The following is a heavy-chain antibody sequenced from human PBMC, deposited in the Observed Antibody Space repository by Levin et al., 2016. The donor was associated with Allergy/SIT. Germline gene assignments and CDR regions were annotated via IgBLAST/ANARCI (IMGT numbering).Heavy chain of an antibody. CDR2: ISSRTTYI. CDR3: ARDEFRGHYDSSGYAEDAFDL. V-gene: IGHV3-21*06. CDR1: GFTFRSYT. D-gene: IGHD3-22*01. Sequence: GGSLRLSCAASGFTFRSYTMNWVRQAPGKGLEWVSSISSRTTYIYYADSVRGRFTISRDNANSPLFLQMNSLRADDTAVYYCARDEFRGHYDSSGYAEDAFDLWGQGTMVTVSP. J-gene: IGHJ3*01.